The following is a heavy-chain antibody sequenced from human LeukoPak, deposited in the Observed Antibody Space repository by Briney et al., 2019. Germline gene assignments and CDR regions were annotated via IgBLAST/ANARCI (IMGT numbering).Heavy chain of an antibody. J-gene: IGHJ6*03. D-gene: IGHD3-10*01. Sequence: GGSLRLSCAASGFTFSSYSMNWVRQAPGKGLEWVSSISSSGSYIYYADSLKGRFTISRDNAKNSLYLQMNSLRAEDTAVYHCARAKYYGSGSYSALMDVWGKGTTVTVSS. CDR2: ISSSGSYI. CDR1: GFTFSSYS. V-gene: IGHV3-21*01. CDR3: ARAKYYGSGSYSALMDV.